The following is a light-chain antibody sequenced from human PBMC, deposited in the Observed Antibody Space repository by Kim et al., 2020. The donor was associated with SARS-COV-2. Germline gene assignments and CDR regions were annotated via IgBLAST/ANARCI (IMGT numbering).Light chain of an antibody. CDR3: QSYDSSIWV. Sequence: GKTVTNPYTRSSSRIDNKYVQWHQQRPGSAPPTLIFEDTQTRSGVPDRFSGSIDSSSNSASLTISGLKTEDEADYYCQSYDSSIWVFGGGTQLTVL. V-gene: IGLV6-57*03. CDR1: SSRIDNKY. CDR2: EDT. J-gene: IGLJ3*02.